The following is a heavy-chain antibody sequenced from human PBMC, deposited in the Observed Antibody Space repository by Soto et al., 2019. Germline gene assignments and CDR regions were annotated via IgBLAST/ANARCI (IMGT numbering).Heavy chain of an antibody. D-gene: IGHD3-9*01. Sequence: QVQLVQSGAEVKKPGASMKVSCKASGYTFTTYGLSWVRQAPGQGLEWMGWISPYNGHTTYAQKLHGRVTMTTDTSTSTAFMELRSLRSDDTAIYYCARLYYVFLSGSYNVGAAHDFDCWGQGTMFTVSS. V-gene: IGHV1-18*01. CDR1: GYTFTTYG. CDR3: ARLYYVFLSGSYNVGAAHDFDC. CDR2: ISPYNGHT. J-gene: IGHJ3*01.